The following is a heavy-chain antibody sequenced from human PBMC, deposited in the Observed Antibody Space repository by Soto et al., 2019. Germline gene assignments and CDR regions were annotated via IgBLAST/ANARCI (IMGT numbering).Heavy chain of an antibody. V-gene: IGHV4-59*01. CDR1: GGSISSYY. CDR2: IYYSGST. D-gene: IGHD3-22*01. J-gene: IGHJ5*02. CDR3: ARELYYYDSSGYQGFDP. Sequence: PSETLFLTCTVSGGSISSYYWSWIRQPPGKGLEWIGYIYYSGSTNYNPSLKSRVTISVDTSKNQFSLKLSSVTAADTAVYYCARELYYYDSSGYQGFDPWGQGTLVTVSS.